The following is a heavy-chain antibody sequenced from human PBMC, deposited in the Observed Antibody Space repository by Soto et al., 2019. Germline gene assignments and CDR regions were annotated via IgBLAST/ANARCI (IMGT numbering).Heavy chain of an antibody. D-gene: IGHD4-17*01. J-gene: IGHJ4*02. V-gene: IGHV3-21*01. CDR2: ISSSSSYI. CDR3: AIYQYPDYGGNVLDY. CDR1: GFTFSSYS. Sequence: PGGSLRLSCAASGFTFSSYSMNWVRQAPGKGLEWVSSISSSSSYIYYADSVKGRFTISRDNAKNSLYLQMNSLRAEDTAVYYCAIYQYPDYGGNVLDYWGQGTLVTVSS.